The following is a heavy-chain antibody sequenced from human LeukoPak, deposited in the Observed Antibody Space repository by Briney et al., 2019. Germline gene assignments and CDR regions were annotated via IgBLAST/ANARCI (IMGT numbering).Heavy chain of an antibody. CDR3: ARHEFQTTRDS. CDR1: GGSISSYY. J-gene: IGHJ4*02. CDR2: ISYSGST. D-gene: IGHD1-1*01. V-gene: IGHV4-59*08. Sequence: NPSETLSLTCTVSGGSISSYYWSWIRQPPGKGLEWIGYISYSGSTYYNPSLKSRVTISVDTSKNQFSLKLSSVTAADTAVYYCARHEFQTTRDSWGQGTLVTVSS.